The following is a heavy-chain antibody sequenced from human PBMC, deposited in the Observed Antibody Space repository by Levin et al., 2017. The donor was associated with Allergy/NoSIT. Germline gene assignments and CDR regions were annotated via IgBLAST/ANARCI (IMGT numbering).Heavy chain of an antibody. CDR1: GFTFSSYW. CDR3: ARDIRSGWLRFRSFSYYFDY. D-gene: IGHD5-12*01. V-gene: IGHV3-7*01. CDR2: IKQDGSEK. Sequence: GGSLRLSCAASGFTFSSYWMSWVRQAPGKGLEWVANIKQDGSEKYYVDSVKGRFTISRDNAKNSLYLQMNSLRAEDTAVYYCARDIRSGWLRFRSFSYYFDYWGQGTLVTVSS. J-gene: IGHJ4*02.